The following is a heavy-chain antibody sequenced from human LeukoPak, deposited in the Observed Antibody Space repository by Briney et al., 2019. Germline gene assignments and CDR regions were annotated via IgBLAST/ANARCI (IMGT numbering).Heavy chain of an antibody. J-gene: IGHJ6*04. D-gene: IGHD3-22*01. CDR1: GGSFTDYF. Sequence: SETLSLTCTVFGGSFTDYFWTWIRHSPGKGLEWIGEINDYTGDSKYNPSLNSRVSISLERSKNQLSLELCSVTAADTAVYYCASGGIAKIVVVHSFSYGMDVWGKGTTVTVSS. CDR2: INDYTGDS. V-gene: IGHV4-34*01. CDR3: ASGGIAKIVVVHSFSYGMDV.